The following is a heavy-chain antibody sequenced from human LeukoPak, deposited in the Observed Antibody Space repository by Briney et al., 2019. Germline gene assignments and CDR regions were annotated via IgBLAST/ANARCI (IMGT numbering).Heavy chain of an antibody. J-gene: IGHJ6*02. CDR1: GGSISSSSYY. D-gene: IGHD1-1*01. V-gene: IGHV4-39*01. CDR2: IYYSGST. Sequence: SETLSLTCTVSGGSISSSSYYWGWIRQPPGKGLEWIGSIYYSGSTYYNPSLKSRVTISVDTSKNQFSLKLSSVTAADTAVYYCARRPPQTADVWGQGTTGTVSS. CDR3: ARRPPQTADV.